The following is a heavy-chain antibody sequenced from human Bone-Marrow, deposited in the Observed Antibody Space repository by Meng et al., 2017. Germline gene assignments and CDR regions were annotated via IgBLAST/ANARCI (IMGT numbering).Heavy chain of an antibody. CDR1: GDSVSSNSAA. CDR2: TYYRSKWYN. V-gene: IGHV6-1*01. CDR3: ARDSIQLWSRDLFDY. Sequence: QVQLQPSGPGRVQPSQALPRPCALSGDSVSSNSAAWNWIRQSPSRGLEWLGRTYYRSKWYNDYAVSVKSRITINPDTSKNQFSLQLNSVTPEDTAVYYCARDSIQLWSRDLFDYWGQGTLVTVSS. D-gene: IGHD5-18*01. J-gene: IGHJ4*02.